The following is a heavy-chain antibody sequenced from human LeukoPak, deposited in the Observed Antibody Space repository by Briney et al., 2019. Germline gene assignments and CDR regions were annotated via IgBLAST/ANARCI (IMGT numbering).Heavy chain of an antibody. CDR1: GGSISSYY. D-gene: IGHD6-19*01. V-gene: IGHV4-59*01. J-gene: IGHJ6*02. CDR2: IYYSGST. Sequence: SETLSLTCTVSGGSISSYYWSWIRQPPGKGLEWIGYIYYSGSTNYNASLKSRVTRSVDTSKNQFSLKLSSVTAADTAVYYCARGGSSGWYPLEDYYGMDVWGQGTTVTVSS. CDR3: ARGGSSGWYPLEDYYGMDV.